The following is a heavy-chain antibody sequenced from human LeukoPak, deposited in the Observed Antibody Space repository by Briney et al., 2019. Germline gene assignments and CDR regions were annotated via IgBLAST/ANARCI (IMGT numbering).Heavy chain of an antibody. J-gene: IGHJ6*02. CDR2: INPSGGST. V-gene: IGHV1-46*01. CDR3: ARDGGIEVGATKHYGMDV. D-gene: IGHD1-26*01. CDR1: GYTFTRYY. Sequence: ASVKVSCTASGYTFTRYYMHWVRQAPGQGLEWMGIINPSGGSTSFAQNFQGRVTMTRDTSTSTVYMELSSLRSEDTAVYYCARDGGIEVGATKHYGMDVWGQGTTVTVSS.